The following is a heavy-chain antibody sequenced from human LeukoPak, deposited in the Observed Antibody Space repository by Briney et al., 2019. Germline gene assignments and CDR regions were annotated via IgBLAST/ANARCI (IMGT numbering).Heavy chain of an antibody. Sequence: EASVKVSCKASGYTFTGYYMHWVRQAPGQGLEWMGWINPNSGGTNYAQKFQGRVTMTRDTSISTAYMELSRLRSDDTAVYYCAREAGCSGGSCYSNWLDPWGQGTLVTVSS. CDR2: INPNSGGT. V-gene: IGHV1-2*02. CDR1: GYTFTGYY. J-gene: IGHJ5*02. D-gene: IGHD2-15*01. CDR3: AREAGCSGGSCYSNWLDP.